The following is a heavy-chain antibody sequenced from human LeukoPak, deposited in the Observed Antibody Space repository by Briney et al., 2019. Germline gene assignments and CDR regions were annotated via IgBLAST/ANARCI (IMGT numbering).Heavy chain of an antibody. CDR2: IIPILGIA. CDR1: GGTFSSYA. D-gene: IGHD2/OR15-2a*01. V-gene: IGHV1-69*04. Sequence: GSSVKVSCKASGGTFSSYAISWVRQAPGQGLEWMGRIIPILGIANYAQKFQGRVTITADKSTSTAYMELSSLRSEDTAVYYCARDLLSNSRGDYWGQGTLVTVSS. J-gene: IGHJ4*02. CDR3: ARDLLSNSRGDY.